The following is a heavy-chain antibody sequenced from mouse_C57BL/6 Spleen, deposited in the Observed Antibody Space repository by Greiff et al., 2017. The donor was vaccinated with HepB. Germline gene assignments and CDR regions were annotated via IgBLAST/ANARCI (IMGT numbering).Heavy chain of an antibody. J-gene: IGHJ2*01. CDR2: INPNYGTT. V-gene: IGHV1-39*01. CDR1: GYSFTDYN. CDR3: ERGGGSSRRSYFDY. D-gene: IGHD1-1*01. Sequence: EVQLQQSGPELVKPGASVKISCKASGYSFTDYNMNWVKQSNGKSLEWIGVINPNYGTTSYNQKFKGKATLTVDQSSSTAYMQLNSLTSEDSAVYYGERGGGSSRRSYFDYWGQGTTLTVSS.